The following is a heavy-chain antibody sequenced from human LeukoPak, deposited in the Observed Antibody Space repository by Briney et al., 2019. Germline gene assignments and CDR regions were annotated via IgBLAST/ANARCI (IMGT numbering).Heavy chain of an antibody. Sequence: PSETLSLTCTVSDSSISRDYWTWSRQPPGKGLEWIGEIYYGGNTNYNPFTNYNPSLKSRVTISVDTSKNQFSLKLSSVTAADTAVYYCARQSSRSYGVDYWGQGTLVTVSS. D-gene: IGHD6-13*01. CDR1: DSSISRDY. V-gene: IGHV4-59*08. CDR3: ARQSSRSYGVDY. CDR2: IYYGGNT. J-gene: IGHJ4*02.